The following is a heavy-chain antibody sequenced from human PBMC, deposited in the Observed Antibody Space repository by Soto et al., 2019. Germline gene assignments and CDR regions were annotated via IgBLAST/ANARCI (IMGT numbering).Heavy chain of an antibody. V-gene: IGHV5-51*01. CDR1: GYRFTNYW. D-gene: IGHD2-2*01. CDR3: ARDYCGGTTCYEFDY. J-gene: IGHJ4*02. CDR2: IYPGDSDT. Sequence: GESLKISCKGSGYRFTNYWIGWVRQMPGKGLEWMGIIYPGDSDTRYSPSFQGQVTISADKSINTAYLQWSSLKASDTAMYYCARDYCGGTTCYEFDYWGQGTQVTVSS.